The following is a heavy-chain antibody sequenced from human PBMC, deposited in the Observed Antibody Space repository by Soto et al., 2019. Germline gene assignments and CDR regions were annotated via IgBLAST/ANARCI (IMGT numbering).Heavy chain of an antibody. D-gene: IGHD2-15*01. CDR2: ISAYNGNT. V-gene: IGHV1-18*01. J-gene: IGHJ4*02. CDR3: ARALHGGRNDYFDY. Sequence: ASVKVSCKASGYTFTSYAMHWVRQAPGQGLEWMGWISAYNGNTNYAQKLQGRVTMTTDTSTSTAYMELRSLRSDDTAVYYCARALHGGRNDYFDYWGQGTLVTVSS. CDR1: GYTFTSYA.